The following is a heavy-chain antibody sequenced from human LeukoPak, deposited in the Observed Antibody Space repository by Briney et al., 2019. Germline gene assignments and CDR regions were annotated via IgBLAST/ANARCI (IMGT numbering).Heavy chain of an antibody. CDR2: ISAYNGNT. V-gene: IGHV1-18*01. Sequence: GASVKVSCKASGYRPSSYGISWVRQAPGQGLEWMGWISAYNGNTNSAQKFQGRVTMTTDTSTSSAYMELRSLRSDDTAVYYCARTKSRLGELSLDPDAFDIWGQGTMVTVSS. J-gene: IGHJ3*02. CDR3: ARTKSRLGELSLDPDAFDI. D-gene: IGHD3-16*02. CDR1: GYRPSSYG.